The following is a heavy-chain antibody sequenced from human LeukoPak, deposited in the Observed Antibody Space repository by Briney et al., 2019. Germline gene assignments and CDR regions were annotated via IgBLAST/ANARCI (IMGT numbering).Heavy chain of an antibody. CDR1: GFTFRSYA. J-gene: IGHJ4*02. CDR3: AKGLWYYYDSSGYVDY. D-gene: IGHD3-22*01. CDR2: LSGNGAKT. Sequence: GGTLRLSCTASGFTFRSYALSWVRQAPGRGLKWVSALSGNGAKTYYADSVKGRFTISRDNSKNTLYLQLNSLRAEDTAIYYCAKGLWYYYDSSGYVDYWGQGTLVTVPS. V-gene: IGHV3-23*01.